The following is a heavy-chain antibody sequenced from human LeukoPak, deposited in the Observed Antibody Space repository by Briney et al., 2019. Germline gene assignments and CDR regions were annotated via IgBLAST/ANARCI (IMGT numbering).Heavy chain of an antibody. J-gene: IGHJ4*02. CDR2: VRVNGRST. CDR3: AKPGEPSNYYFDY. V-gene: IGHV3-23*01. Sequence: GGSLRLSCTASGFTFSTYDMSWVRQAPGKRLEWVSTVRVNGRSTYYADSVKGRFTISRDNSKNTLYLQMNSLRAEDTALYYCAKPGEPSNYYFDYWGQGALVTASS. CDR1: GFTFSTYD. D-gene: IGHD2-21*01.